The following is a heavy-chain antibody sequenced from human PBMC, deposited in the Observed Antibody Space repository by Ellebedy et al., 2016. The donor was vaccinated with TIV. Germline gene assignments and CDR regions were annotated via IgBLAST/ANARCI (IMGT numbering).Heavy chain of an antibody. D-gene: IGHD2-2*01. Sequence: SETLSLXXTVSGGSISSGGYYWSWIRQHPGKGLEWIGYIYYSGNTYYNPSLKSRVTISVDTSKNQFSLKLSSVTAADTAVYYCARLPAANAPFDYWGQGTLVTVSS. CDR2: IYYSGNT. CDR1: GGSISSGGYY. J-gene: IGHJ4*02. CDR3: ARLPAANAPFDY. V-gene: IGHV4-31*03.